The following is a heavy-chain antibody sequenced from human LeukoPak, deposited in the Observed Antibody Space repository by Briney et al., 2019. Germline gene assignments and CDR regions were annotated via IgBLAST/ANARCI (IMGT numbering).Heavy chain of an antibody. V-gene: IGHV3-23*01. J-gene: IGHJ4*02. Sequence: GGSLRLSCAASGFTFSSYAMSWVRQAPGKGLEWVSAISGSGGSTYYADSVKGRFTISRDNSKNTLYLQMNSLRAEDTAVYYCAKDQKEVLDSNTFDYWGQGTLVTVSS. D-gene: IGHD3-22*01. CDR3: AKDQKEVLDSNTFDY. CDR1: GFTFSSYA. CDR2: ISGSGGST.